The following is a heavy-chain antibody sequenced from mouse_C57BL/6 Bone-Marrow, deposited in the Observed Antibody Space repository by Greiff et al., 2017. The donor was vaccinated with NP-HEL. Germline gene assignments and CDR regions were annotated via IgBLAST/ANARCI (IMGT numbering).Heavy chain of an antibody. V-gene: IGHV2-6-1*01. CDR1: GFSLTSYG. CDR3: ARHAYGSSLYWYFEV. CDR2: IWSDGST. D-gene: IGHD1-1*01. J-gene: IGHJ1*03. Sequence: QVQLKESGPGLVAPSQSLSITCTVSGFSLTSYGVHWVRQPPGKGLEWLVVIWSDGSTTYNSALKSRLSISKDNSKSQVFLKMNSLQTDDTAMYYCARHAYGSSLYWYFEVWGTGRTGTVSS.